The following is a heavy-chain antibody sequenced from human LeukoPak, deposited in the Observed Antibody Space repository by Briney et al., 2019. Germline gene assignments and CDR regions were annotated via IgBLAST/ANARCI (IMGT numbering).Heavy chain of an antibody. V-gene: IGHV4-39*07. CDR1: GGSIRSSYYY. D-gene: IGHD6-6*01. Sequence: SETLSLTCTVSGGSIRSSYYYWGWIRQPPGKGLEWIGSIYDSGSTAYSPSLKSRGAISLDRSKNQFSLKLSSVTAADTAVYYCARHSRSSSYFDYWGQGTLVTVSS. CDR2: IYDSGST. J-gene: IGHJ4*02. CDR3: ARHSRSSSYFDY.